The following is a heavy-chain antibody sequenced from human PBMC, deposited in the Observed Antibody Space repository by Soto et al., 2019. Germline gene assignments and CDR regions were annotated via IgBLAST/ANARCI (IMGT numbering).Heavy chain of an antibody. CDR1: GYTFTSYG. J-gene: IGHJ3*02. D-gene: IGHD5-18*01. CDR3: ARPLRGYSYGTAFDI. V-gene: IGHV1-18*01. CDR2: ISAYNGNT. Sequence: GASVKVSCKASGYTFTSYGISWVRQSPGQGLEWMGWISAYNGNTHYAQKLQARVTMTTDTSTSTAYMELRSLRSDDTAVYYCARPLRGYSYGTAFDIWGQGTMDTVSS.